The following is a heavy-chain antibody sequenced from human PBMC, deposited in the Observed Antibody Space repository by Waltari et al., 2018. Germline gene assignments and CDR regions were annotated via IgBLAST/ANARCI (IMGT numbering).Heavy chain of an antibody. V-gene: IGHV3-48*01. Sequence: EVQLVESGGGLVQPGGSLRLSCAASGFTFSTYSMNWVRKAPGKGLEWFSYISSSTSTTYYADSVKGRFTISRDNAKNSLYLQMNSLRAEDTAVYYCARGRWEPLDYWGQGTLVTVSS. CDR1: GFTFSTYS. J-gene: IGHJ4*02. CDR3: ARGRWEPLDY. CDR2: ISSSTSTT. D-gene: IGHD1-26*01.